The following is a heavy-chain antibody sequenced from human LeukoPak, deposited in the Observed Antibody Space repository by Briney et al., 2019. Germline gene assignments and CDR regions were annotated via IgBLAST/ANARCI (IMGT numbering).Heavy chain of an antibody. D-gene: IGHD6-6*01. J-gene: IGHJ4*02. CDR3: VKERGYSSSSFDS. CDR1: GFTFSSYA. CDR2: ISGSDGST. V-gene: IGHV3-23*01. Sequence: GGSLRLSCAASGFTFSSYAMSWVRHAPEKGLEWVSAISGSDGSTYYADSVKGGFTLTRDNYKNTLYLQMNSLRVEDTAVYYCVKERGYSSSSFDSWGQGTLVTVSS.